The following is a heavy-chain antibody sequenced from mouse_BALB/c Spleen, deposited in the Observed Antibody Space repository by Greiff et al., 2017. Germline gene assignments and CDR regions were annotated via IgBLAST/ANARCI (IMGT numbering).Heavy chain of an antibody. J-gene: IGHJ3*01. D-gene: IGHD2-4*01. CDR1: GFTFSDYY. Sequence: EVKLVESGGGLVTPGGTLKLSCAASGFTFSDYYMYWVRQTPEKRLEWVATISDGGSYTYYPASVKGRFTISRDNAKNNLYLQMSSLKSEDTAMYYCARAYDYDWLAYWGQGTLVTVSA. V-gene: IGHV5-4*02. CDR3: ARAYDYDWLAY. CDR2: ISDGGSYT.